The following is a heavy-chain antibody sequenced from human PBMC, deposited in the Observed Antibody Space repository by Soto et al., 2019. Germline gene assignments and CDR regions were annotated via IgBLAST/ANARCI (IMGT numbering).Heavy chain of an antibody. D-gene: IGHD5-12*01. CDR3: ARGGEGYYFGAVY. J-gene: IGHJ4*02. CDR2: IIPKLGSA. Sequence: QVQLVQSGAEVKEPGSSVKVSCKASGGGNLRDYRTTWVRRAPGQGLEWMGGIIPKLGSANYAQKFQGRVTITADESTNSVYMELRSLRSDDTAVYYCARGGEGYYFGAVYWGQGTPVTVSS. CDR1: GGGNLRDYR. V-gene: IGHV1-69*01.